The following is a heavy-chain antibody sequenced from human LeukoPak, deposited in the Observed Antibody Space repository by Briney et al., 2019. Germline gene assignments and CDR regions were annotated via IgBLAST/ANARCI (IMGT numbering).Heavy chain of an antibody. V-gene: IGHV3-7*01. J-gene: IGHJ4*02. Sequence: GGSLTLSCTASEFTFSSYWMSWVRQAPGKGLEWVANIKQDGSEKNCVDSVKGRFTISRDNAENSLFLQMNSLRVEDTAVYYCAREWQGGIAAAGTRIEGDYWGQGTLVAVSS. CDR2: IKQDGSEK. CDR1: EFTFSSYW. D-gene: IGHD6-13*01. CDR3: AREWQGGIAAAGTRIEGDY.